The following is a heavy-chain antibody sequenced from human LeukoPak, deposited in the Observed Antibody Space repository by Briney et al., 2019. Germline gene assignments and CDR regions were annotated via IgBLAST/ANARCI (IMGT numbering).Heavy chain of an antibody. CDR1: GFSFNSYV. V-gene: IGHV3-30-3*01. J-gene: IGHJ5*02. D-gene: IGHD2-2*01. CDR3: ARTPYCSSLNCAYFDP. Sequence: GGSLRLSCAASGFSFNSYVMHWVRQAPGKGLEWGAVISYDGNNKYYADSVKGRFTISRDNSKNTLYLQMNSLRAEDTAVYFCARTPYCSSLNCAYFDPWGQGTLVTVSS. CDR2: ISYDGNNK.